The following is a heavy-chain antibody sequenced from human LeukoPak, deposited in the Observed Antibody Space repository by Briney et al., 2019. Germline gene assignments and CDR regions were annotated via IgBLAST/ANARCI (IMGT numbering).Heavy chain of an antibody. J-gene: IGHJ5*02. Sequence: ASVKVSCKASGYTFTSYDINWVRQATGQGLEWMRWMNPNSGNTGYAQKFQGRVTMTRNTSISTAYMELSSLRSEDTAVYYCARWGSSTSCYDPWGQGTLVTVSS. V-gene: IGHV1-8*01. CDR1: GYTFTSYD. CDR2: MNPNSGNT. CDR3: ARWGSSTSCYDP. D-gene: IGHD2-2*01.